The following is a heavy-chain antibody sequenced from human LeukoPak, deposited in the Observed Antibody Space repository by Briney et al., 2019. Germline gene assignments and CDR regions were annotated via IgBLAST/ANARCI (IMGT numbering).Heavy chain of an antibody. D-gene: IGHD3-22*01. Sequence: PGGSLRLSCAASGFTFSSYAMSWVRQAPGKGLEGVSASSGSGGSTYSADSVKGRFTISRDNSEHTLYLQMNSLRAEDTAVYYCAKVRGAFYDSSGYYFDYWGQGTLVTVSS. J-gene: IGHJ4*02. CDR1: GFTFSSYA. V-gene: IGHV3-23*01. CDR3: AKVRGAFYDSSGYYFDY. CDR2: SSGSGGST.